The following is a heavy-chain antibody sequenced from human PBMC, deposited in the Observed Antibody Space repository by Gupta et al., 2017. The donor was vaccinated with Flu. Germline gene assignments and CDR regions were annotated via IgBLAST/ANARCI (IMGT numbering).Heavy chain of an antibody. Sequence: QVQLVQSGAEVQKPGAAVKGSCKASGYTVTSYGISWVRQAPGKGLEWMGWTSAYNGNTNYAQKLQGRVTMTTDTSTSTAYMELRSLRSDDTAVYYCARDSLIGSGWGGDDFWSGPTTSLGRRAAKNYGMDVWGQGTTVTVSS. J-gene: IGHJ6*02. CDR2: TSAYNGNT. CDR3: ARDSLIGSGWGGDDFWSGPTTSLGRRAAKNYGMDV. D-gene: IGHD3-3*01. CDR1: GYTVTSYG. V-gene: IGHV1-18*01.